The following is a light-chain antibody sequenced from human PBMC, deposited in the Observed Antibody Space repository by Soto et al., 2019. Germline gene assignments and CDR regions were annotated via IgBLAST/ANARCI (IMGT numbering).Light chain of an antibody. V-gene: IGLV2-8*01. CDR2: EVS. CDR3: SSYAGGNNLLA. J-gene: IGLJ1*01. CDR1: SSDVVGYNY. Sequence: QSVLTQPPSASGSPGQSVTISCTGTSSDVVGYNYVSWYQQHPGKAPKLMIYEVSKRPSGVPDRFSGSKSGNTASLTVSGLQAEDEADYYCSSYAGGNNLLAFGSGTKVTVL.